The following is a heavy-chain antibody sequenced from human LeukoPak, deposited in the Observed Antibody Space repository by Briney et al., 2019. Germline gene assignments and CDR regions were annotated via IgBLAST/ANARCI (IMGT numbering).Heavy chain of an antibody. CDR3: ARGHLYYYYMDV. CDR2: ISAYNGNT. Sequence: ASVKVSCKASGYTFTSYGISWVRQAPGQGLEWLGWISAYNGNTNYAQNLQGRVTMTTDTSTSTTYMELRSLRSDDTAVYYCARGHLYYYYMDVWGKGTTVTVSS. J-gene: IGHJ6*03. CDR1: GYTFTSYG. V-gene: IGHV1-18*01.